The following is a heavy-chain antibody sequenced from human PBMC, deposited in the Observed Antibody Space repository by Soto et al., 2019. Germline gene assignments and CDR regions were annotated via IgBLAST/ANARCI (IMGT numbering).Heavy chain of an antibody. CDR2: IIPIFGTT. V-gene: IGHV1-69*13. D-gene: IGHD4-17*01. CDR1: GYTFTSYA. CDR3: ARDPTVVTPTYYYYGMDV. Sequence: SVKVSCKSSGYTFTSYAISWVRQAPGQGLEWMGGIIPIFGTTNYAQKFQGRVTITADESTSTAYMELSSLRSEDTAVYYCARDPTVVTPTYYYYGMDVWGKGTTVIVSS. J-gene: IGHJ6*04.